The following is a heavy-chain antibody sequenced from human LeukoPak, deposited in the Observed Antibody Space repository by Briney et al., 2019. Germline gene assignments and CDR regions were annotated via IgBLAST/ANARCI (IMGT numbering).Heavy chain of an antibody. J-gene: IGHJ6*02. CDR2: INPNSGAT. D-gene: IGHD1-26*01. CDR3: AAIVGSTSYYYYGMDV. V-gene: IGHV1-2*02. Sequence: ASVKVSCKASGYSFTDFFIHWVRQAPGQGPEWMGWINPNSGATNYAREFQGRVTMTRDTSITTASMELSRLTSDDTAVYYCAAIVGSTSYYYYGMDVWGQGTTVTVSS. CDR1: GYSFTDFF.